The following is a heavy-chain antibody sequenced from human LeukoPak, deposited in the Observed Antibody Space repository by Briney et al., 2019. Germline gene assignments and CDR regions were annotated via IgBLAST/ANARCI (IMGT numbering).Heavy chain of an antibody. CDR3: ARNSGYEADVPGTPAWFDP. J-gene: IGHJ5*02. CDR1: GFTFSSYS. D-gene: IGHD5-12*01. Sequence: GGSLRFSCAAPGFTFSSYSMNWVRQAPGKGLEWVSSISSSSSYIYYADSVKGRFTISRDNAKNSLYLQMNSLRAEDTAVYYCARNSGYEADVPGTPAWFDPWGQGTPVTVSS. CDR2: ISSSSSYI. V-gene: IGHV3-21*01.